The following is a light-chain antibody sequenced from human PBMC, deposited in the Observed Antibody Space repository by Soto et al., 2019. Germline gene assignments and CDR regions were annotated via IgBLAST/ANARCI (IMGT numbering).Light chain of an antibody. CDR1: QSVRSSS. Sequence: EIVFTQSPCTLSLSPGERASLSCRASQSVRSSSLAWYQQKPGQAPRLLIYGASSRATGIPVRFSGSGSGTDFTLTISRLEPEDFAVYYCQQYGSSPETFGQGTKVDIK. CDR2: GAS. V-gene: IGKV3-20*01. J-gene: IGKJ1*01. CDR3: QQYGSSPET.